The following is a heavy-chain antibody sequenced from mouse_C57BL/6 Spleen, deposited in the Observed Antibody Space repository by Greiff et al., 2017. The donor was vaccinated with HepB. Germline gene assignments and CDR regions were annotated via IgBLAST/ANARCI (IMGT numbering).Heavy chain of an antibody. CDR3: ARGADYGSSYYFDY. V-gene: IGHV1-42*01. J-gene: IGHJ2*01. CDR2: INPSTGGT. CDR1: GYSFTGYY. Sequence: VQLQQSGPELVKPGASVKISCKASGYSFTGYYMNWVKQSPEKSLEWIGEINPSTGGTTYNQKFKAKATLTVDKSSSTAYMQLKSLTSEDSAVYYCARGADYGSSYYFDYWGQGTTLTVSS. D-gene: IGHD1-1*01.